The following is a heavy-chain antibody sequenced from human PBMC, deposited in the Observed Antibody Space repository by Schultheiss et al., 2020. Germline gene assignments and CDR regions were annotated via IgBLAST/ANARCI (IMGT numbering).Heavy chain of an antibody. D-gene: IGHD5-24*01. CDR3: ARDPGEMATDDAFDI. J-gene: IGHJ3*02. CDR2: ISYDGSNK. CDR1: GFTFSSYW. V-gene: IGHV3-30*03. Sequence: GGSLRLSCAASGFTFSSYWMSWVRQAPGKGLVWVAVISYDGSNKYYADSVKGRFTISRDNAKNSLYLQMNSLRAEDTAVYYCARDPGEMATDDAFDIWGHGTMV.